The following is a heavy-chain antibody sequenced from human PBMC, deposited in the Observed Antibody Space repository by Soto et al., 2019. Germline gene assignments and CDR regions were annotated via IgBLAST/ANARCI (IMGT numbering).Heavy chain of an antibody. CDR1: GYTFTSYG. Sequence: ASVXVSCKASGYTFTSYGISWVRQAPGQGLEWMGWISAYNGNTNYAQKLQGRVTMTTDTSTSTAYMELRSLRSDDTAVYYCAREAYDILTGSRRFDPWGQGTLVTVSS. D-gene: IGHD3-9*01. J-gene: IGHJ5*02. CDR2: ISAYNGNT. CDR3: AREAYDILTGSRRFDP. V-gene: IGHV1-18*01.